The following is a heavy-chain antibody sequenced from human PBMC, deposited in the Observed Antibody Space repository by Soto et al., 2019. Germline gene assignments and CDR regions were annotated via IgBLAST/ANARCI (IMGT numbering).Heavy chain of an antibody. D-gene: IGHD2-21*02. CDR2: IHPSGGGT. CDR1: GYTFNTYY. V-gene: IGHV1-46*02. Sequence: QVQLVQSGAEVRKPGASVKVSCKPSGYTFNTYYLHWLRQAPGQALEWMGVIHPSGGGTTYAQKFLGRVTVTRDTSTTTVFMELSSLRPDDTAVYYCARGGHIAVVTASFDNWGQGTLVTVSS. CDR3: ARGGHIAVVTASFDN. J-gene: IGHJ4*02.